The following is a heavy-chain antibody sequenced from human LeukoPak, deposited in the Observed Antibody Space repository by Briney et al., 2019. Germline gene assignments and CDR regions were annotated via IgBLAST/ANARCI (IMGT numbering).Heavy chain of an antibody. Sequence: SETLSLTCAVYGGSFSGYYWSWIRQPPGKGLEWIGEINHSGSTNYNPSLKSRVTISVDTSKNQFSLKLSSVTAADTAVYYCARSTKFSSSWYDYFDYWPQGTLVTVSS. V-gene: IGHV4-34*01. D-gene: IGHD6-13*01. J-gene: IGHJ4*02. CDR2: INHSGST. CDR3: ARSTKFSSSWYDYFDY. CDR1: GGSFSGYY.